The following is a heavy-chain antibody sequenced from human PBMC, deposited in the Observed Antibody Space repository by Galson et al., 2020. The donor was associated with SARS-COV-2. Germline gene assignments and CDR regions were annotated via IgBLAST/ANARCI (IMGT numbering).Heavy chain of an antibody. J-gene: IGHJ4*02. CDR1: GGSFSGYF. CDR3: ARGLDGTGRFNGWDY. V-gene: IGHV4-34*01. D-gene: IGHD2-8*02. CDR2: VNHSGST. Sequence: SETLSLTCAVYGGSFSGYFWSWIRQPPGKGLGWIGEVNHSGSTNYNPSLKSRVTISVDTSKNQFSLKLSSVTAADTAVYYCARGLDGTGRFNGWDYWGQGTLVTVSS.